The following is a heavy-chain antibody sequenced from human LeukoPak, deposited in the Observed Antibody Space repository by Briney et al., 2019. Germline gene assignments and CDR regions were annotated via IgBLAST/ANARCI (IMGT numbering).Heavy chain of an antibody. CDR3: AKANIVVVVAALVGFDY. V-gene: IGHV3-23*01. CDR1: GFTFSSYA. CDR2: ISGSGGST. Sequence: QTGGSLRLSCAASGFTFSSYAMSWVRQAPGKGLEWVSAISGSGGSTYYADSVKGRFTISRDNSKNTLYLQMNSLRAEDTAVYYCAKANIVVVVAALVGFDYWGQGTLVTVSS. J-gene: IGHJ4*02. D-gene: IGHD2-15*01.